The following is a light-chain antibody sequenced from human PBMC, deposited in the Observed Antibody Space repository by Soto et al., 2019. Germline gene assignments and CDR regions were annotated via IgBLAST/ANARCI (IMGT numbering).Light chain of an antibody. CDR1: QSVSTY. J-gene: IGKJ1*01. CDR2: GSS. CDR3: QHTYRTPWT. Sequence: DIQMTQSPSSLSASVFDIVTSAFLAGQSVSTYLNWYQQKPDKAPKLLIYGSSRLQTGVPSRFSGSGSGTDFTLTISSVQPEDFATYFCQHTYRTPWTFGQGTKVDIK. V-gene: IGKV1-39*01.